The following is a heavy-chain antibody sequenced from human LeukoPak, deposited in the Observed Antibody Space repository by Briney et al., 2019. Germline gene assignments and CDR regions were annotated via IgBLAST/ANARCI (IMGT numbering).Heavy chain of an antibody. CDR1: GGSISRYF. D-gene: IGHD5-12*01. CDR3: ARLYSAYEFDY. CDR2: IYYGENT. J-gene: IGHJ4*02. V-gene: IGHV4-59*08. Sequence: SETLSLTCTVSGGSISRYFWSWIRQPPGKGLEWIGYIYYGENTNYNPSLKSRVTMSLATSKNQFSLKLSSVTAADTAVYYCARLYSAYEFDYWGQGTLVTVSS.